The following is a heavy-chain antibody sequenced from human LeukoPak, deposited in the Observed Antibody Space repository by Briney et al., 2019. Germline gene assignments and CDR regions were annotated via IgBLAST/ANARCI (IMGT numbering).Heavy chain of an antibody. Sequence: GGSLRLSCAASGFSFNSYWMHWVRQAPVKVLVWVSQIKTDGSGIGYADSVKGRFTISIDRATNTLYLEMNSLRAEDTAVYYCVRDDTGPRSFDYWGQGALVIVS. D-gene: IGHD1-14*01. CDR2: IKTDGSGI. CDR1: GFSFNSYW. CDR3: VRDDTGPRSFDY. V-gene: IGHV3-74*01. J-gene: IGHJ4*02.